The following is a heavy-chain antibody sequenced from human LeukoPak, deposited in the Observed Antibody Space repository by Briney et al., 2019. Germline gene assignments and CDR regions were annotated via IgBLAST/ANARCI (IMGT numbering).Heavy chain of an antibody. CDR3: ARAGPELRYCSGGSCYSVWFDP. D-gene: IGHD2-15*01. J-gene: IGHJ5*02. V-gene: IGHV1-2*02. Sequence: ASVKVSCKASGYTFTGYYMHWVRQAPGQGLEWMGWINPNSGGTNYAQKFQGRVTMTSDTSISTAYMELSRLRSDDTAVYYCARAGPELRYCSGGSCYSVWFDPWGQGTLVTVSS. CDR2: INPNSGGT. CDR1: GYTFTGYY.